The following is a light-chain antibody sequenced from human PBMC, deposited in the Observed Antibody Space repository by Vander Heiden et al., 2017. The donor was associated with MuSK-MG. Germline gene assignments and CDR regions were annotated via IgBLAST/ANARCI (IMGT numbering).Light chain of an antibody. J-gene: IGLJ1*01. V-gene: IGLV2-14*03. CDR3: SSYTSSRTYV. CDR2: DVS. Sequence: QSALTQPASVSGSPGQSITISCPGTSIDVGDYKYVSWYQHHPGKAPNLMIYDVSNRPSRVSSRFSGSKSGTTASLTISGLQAEDEADYYCSSYTSSRTYVFGTGTKVTVL. CDR1: SIDVGDYKY.